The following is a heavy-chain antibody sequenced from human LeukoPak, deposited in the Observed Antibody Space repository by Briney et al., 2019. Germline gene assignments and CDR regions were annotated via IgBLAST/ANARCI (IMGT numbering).Heavy chain of an antibody. CDR1: GFTFSSYA. V-gene: IGHV3-30-3*01. CDR2: ISYDGSNK. J-gene: IGHJ6*02. Sequence: GGSLRLSCAASGFTFSSYAMHWVRQAPGKGLEWVAVISYDGSNKYYADSVKGRFTVSRDNSKNTLYLQMNSLRAEDTAVYYCARPYFDWLLSNYYYYGMDVWGQGTTVTVSS. CDR3: ARPYFDWLLSNYYYYGMDV. D-gene: IGHD3-9*01.